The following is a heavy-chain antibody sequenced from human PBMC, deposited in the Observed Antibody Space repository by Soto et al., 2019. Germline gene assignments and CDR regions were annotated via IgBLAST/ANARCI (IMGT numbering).Heavy chain of an antibody. Sequence: GGSLRLCWAASGVIFSDFYMSWIRQAPGKGLEWVSYISASGVTTYSADSVKGRVTISTDNAKNSMSLQMNGLSAEDTVVYYCAKYLYNPNIDHLGQGT. CDR1: GVIFSDFY. CDR2: ISASGVTT. V-gene: IGHV3-11*01. J-gene: IGHJ5*02. CDR3: AKYLYNPNIDH. D-gene: IGHD1-20*01.